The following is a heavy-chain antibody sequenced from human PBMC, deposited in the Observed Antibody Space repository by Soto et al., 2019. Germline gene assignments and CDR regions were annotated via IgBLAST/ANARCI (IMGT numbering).Heavy chain of an antibody. D-gene: IGHD6-13*01. Sequence: PSETLSLTCTVSGGSISSYYWSWIRQPPGKGLEWIGYIYYSGSTNYNPSLKSRVTISVDTSKNQFSLKLSSVTAADTAVYYCARDLIAAGAFDYWGQGTPVTVSS. CDR1: GGSISSYY. CDR2: IYYSGST. CDR3: ARDLIAAGAFDY. J-gene: IGHJ4*02. V-gene: IGHV4-59*01.